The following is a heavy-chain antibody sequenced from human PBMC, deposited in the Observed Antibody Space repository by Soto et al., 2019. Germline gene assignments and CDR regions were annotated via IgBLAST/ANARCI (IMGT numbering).Heavy chain of an antibody. CDR2: FFYSGST. CDR3: ARLSTPSYCSGGSCSPYFDY. Sequence: QLQLQESGPGLVKPSETLSLTCTVSGGSISSSSYSWGWIRQPPGKGLEWIGSFFYSGSTYYNPSLKSRVTISVDTSKNQFSLKLSSVTAADTAVYYCARLSTPSYCSGGSCSPYFDYWGQGTLVTVSS. J-gene: IGHJ4*02. D-gene: IGHD2-15*01. CDR1: GGSISSSSYS. V-gene: IGHV4-39*01.